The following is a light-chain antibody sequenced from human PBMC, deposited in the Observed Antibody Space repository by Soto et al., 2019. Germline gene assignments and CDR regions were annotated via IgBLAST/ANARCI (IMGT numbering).Light chain of an antibody. CDR1: QSLNNW. CDR2: KAS. Sequence: DIQMTQSPSTLSASVGDRVTITCRASQSLNNWLAWYQQKPGNAPKLLIYKASSLESGVPSRFSGRGSGTEFTLTISSLQPDDFATYYCQQYNSYSWTFGQGTKVEIK. CDR3: QQYNSYSWT. V-gene: IGKV1-5*03. J-gene: IGKJ1*01.